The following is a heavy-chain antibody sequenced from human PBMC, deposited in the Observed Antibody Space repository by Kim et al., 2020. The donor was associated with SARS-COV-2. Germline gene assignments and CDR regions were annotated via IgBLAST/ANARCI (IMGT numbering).Heavy chain of an antibody. D-gene: IGHD5-18*01. Sequence: VKGRFTISRDTSKNTLYLQMNSLRAEDTAVYYCAKEAGYSYGLGFHYFDYWGQGTLVTVSS. V-gene: IGHV3-23*01. J-gene: IGHJ4*02. CDR3: AKEAGYSYGLGFHYFDY.